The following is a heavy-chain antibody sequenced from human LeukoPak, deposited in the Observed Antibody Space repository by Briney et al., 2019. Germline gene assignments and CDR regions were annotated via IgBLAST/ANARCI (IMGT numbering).Heavy chain of an antibody. Sequence: SETLSLTCAVYGGSFSGYYWSWIRQPPGKGPEWISEINHSGSTNYNPSPKSRGTISVDTSKNEFSLKLSSVTAADTAVYYCARGTMVRGTSTYYCGMDVWGKGTTVTVSS. CDR2: INHSGST. J-gene: IGHJ6*04. V-gene: IGHV4-34*01. CDR1: GGSFSGYY. CDR3: ARGTMVRGTSTYYCGMDV. D-gene: IGHD3-10*01.